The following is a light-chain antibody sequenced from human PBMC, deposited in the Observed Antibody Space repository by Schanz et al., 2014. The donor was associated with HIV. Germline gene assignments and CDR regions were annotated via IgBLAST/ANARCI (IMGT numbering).Light chain of an antibody. CDR2: QVS. CDR3: QQFYNYPIT. CDR1: QSISSW. V-gene: IGKV1-5*03. J-gene: IGKJ3*01. Sequence: DIQMTQSPSTLSASVGDRLTITCRASQSISSWLAWYQQKPGKAPKLLIYQVSSLESGVPSRFSGSGSETDFTLAISSLHPEDFATYYCQQFYNYPITFGPGTTVDVK.